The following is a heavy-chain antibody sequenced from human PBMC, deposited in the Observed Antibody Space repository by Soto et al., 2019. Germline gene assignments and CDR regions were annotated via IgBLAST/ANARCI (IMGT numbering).Heavy chain of an antibody. J-gene: IGHJ4*02. CDR3: ARGSLLGHFDY. V-gene: IGHV4-30-2*01. D-gene: IGHD3-10*01. CDR1: GGSISSGGYS. CDR2: IYHSGST. Sequence: QLQLQESGSGLVKPSQTLSLTCAVSGGSISSGGYSWSWIRQPPGKGLEWIGYIYHSGSTYYNPSLKHRVTISVDTSNNPFSLKLGSVTAADTAVYYCARGSLLGHFDYWGQGTLVTVSS.